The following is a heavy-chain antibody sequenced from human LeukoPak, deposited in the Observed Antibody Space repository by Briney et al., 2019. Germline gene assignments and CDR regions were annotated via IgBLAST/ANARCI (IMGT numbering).Heavy chain of an antibody. J-gene: IGHJ4*02. CDR2: IYHSGST. D-gene: IGHD1-26*01. CDR1: GGSISSSSYY. CDR3: AIPTSGSFDY. Sequence: PSETLSLTCTVSGGSISSSSYYWGWIRQPPGKGLEWIGSIYHSGSTYYNPSLKSRVTISVDTSKNQFSLKLSSVTAADTAVYYCAIPTSGSFDYWGQGTLVTVSS. V-gene: IGHV4-39*01.